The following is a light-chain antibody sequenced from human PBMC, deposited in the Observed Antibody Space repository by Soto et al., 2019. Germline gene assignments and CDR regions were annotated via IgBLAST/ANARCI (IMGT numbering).Light chain of an antibody. V-gene: IGKV1-5*01. Sequence: DIPMTQSPSTLSASVGDRVTITCRASQSISSWLAWYQQKPGKAPKLLIYDASSLESGVPSRFSGSGSGTEFTLTISSLQPDDFATYYCQQYKSYSLTCGGGTKVEIK. CDR3: QQYKSYSLT. CDR2: DAS. J-gene: IGKJ4*01. CDR1: QSISSW.